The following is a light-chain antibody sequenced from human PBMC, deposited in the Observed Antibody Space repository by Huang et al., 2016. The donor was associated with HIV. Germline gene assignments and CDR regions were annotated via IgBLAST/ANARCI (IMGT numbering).Light chain of an antibody. CDR3: QQSYSTPRVT. Sequence: DIQMTQSPSSLSAFVGDSVTITCRASQNINIHLNWYQQKPGKAPKLLIYATSSLHSGVPSRVSGSGSGTDFTLTINSLQPEDSAIYSCQQSYSTPRVTFGPGTKINI. J-gene: IGKJ3*01. CDR2: ATS. V-gene: IGKV1-39*01. CDR1: QNINIH.